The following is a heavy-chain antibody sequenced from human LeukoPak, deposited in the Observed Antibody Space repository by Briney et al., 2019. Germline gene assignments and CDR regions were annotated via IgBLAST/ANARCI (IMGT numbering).Heavy chain of an antibody. CDR1: GFTFSSYE. CDR2: ISSSSSYI. Sequence: GGSLRLSCAASGFTFSSYEMNWVRQAPGKGLEWVSYISSSSSYIYYADSVKGRFTISRDNAKNSLYLQMNSLRAEDTAVYYCARVRGYSGYDFSYWGQGTLVTVSS. J-gene: IGHJ4*02. V-gene: IGHV3-21*05. CDR3: ARVRGYSGYDFSY. D-gene: IGHD5-12*01.